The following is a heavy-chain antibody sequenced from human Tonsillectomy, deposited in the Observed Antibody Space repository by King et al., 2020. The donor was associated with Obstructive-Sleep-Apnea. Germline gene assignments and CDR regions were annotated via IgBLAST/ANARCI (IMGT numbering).Heavy chain of an antibody. D-gene: IGHD3-22*01. CDR3: SKDAAYYDSGGYYSGAYYFDY. V-gene: IGHV3-23*04. CDR1: GFAFSGYA. CDR2: ISGFGDDT. J-gene: IGHJ4*02. Sequence: VQLVESGGGLIQPGGSLRLSCAASGFAFSGYAMSWVRQAPGKGLEWLSGISGFGDDTYYADSVKGRFTISRDNSKNTLYLQMNSQRADDTAVYYCSKDAAYYDSGGYYSGAYYFDYWGQGTLVTVSS.